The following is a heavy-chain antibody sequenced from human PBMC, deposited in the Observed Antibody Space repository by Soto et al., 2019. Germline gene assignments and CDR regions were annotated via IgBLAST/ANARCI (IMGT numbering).Heavy chain of an antibody. V-gene: IGHV4-39*02. J-gene: IGHJ5*01. CDR1: GGSISSSSYY. CDR3: ARAERFPRSWFDS. Sequence: PSETLSLTCTVSGGSISSSSYYWGWIRQPPGKGLEWIGSIYYSGSTYYNPSLKSRVTISVDTSKNHFSLKMTSVTAADTAIYFCARAERFPRSWFDSWGQGTQVTVSS. CDR2: IYYSGST.